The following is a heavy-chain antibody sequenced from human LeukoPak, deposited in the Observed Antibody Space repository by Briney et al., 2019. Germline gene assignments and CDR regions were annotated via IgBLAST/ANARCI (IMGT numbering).Heavy chain of an antibody. J-gene: IGHJ6*04. Sequence: VGSLRLSCAPSGVTFSNYSMSCVPAAPGGRLGWVSSICIRGTDIYSAHSVKGRFTISRDNAKNTLFLITRLRAEHTPVYFFAKSTGAVTAMMDVWGKGTTATVSS. D-gene: IGHD5-18*01. V-gene: IGHV3-21*01. CDR2: ICIRGTDI. CDR3: AKSTGAVTAMMDV. CDR1: GVTFSNYS.